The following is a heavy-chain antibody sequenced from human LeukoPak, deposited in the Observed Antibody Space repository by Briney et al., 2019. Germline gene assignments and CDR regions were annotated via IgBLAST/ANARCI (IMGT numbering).Heavy chain of an antibody. V-gene: IGHV3-11*01. CDR1: GFTFSDYN. Sequence: GGSLRLSCAASGFTFSDYNMNWVRQAPGRGGEGVSYITNGGSTIHHADSVKGRFTISRDNAKKTLYLQMNSLRAEDTAVYYCARSIGLTGGGVDVWGQGTTVTVSS. CDR2: ITNGGSTI. J-gene: IGHJ6*02. CDR3: ARSIGLTGGGVDV. D-gene: IGHD3-9*01.